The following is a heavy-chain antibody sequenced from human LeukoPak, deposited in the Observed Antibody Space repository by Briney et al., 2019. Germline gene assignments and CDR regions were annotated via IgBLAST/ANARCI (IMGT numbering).Heavy chain of an antibody. D-gene: IGHD6-13*01. J-gene: IGHJ5*02. Sequence: ASVKVSCKASGGTFSSYAISWVRQAPGQGLEWMEIINPSGGSTSYAQKFQGRVTVTRDMSTSTVYMELSSLRSEDTAVYYCARGTSSSWYHGWFDPWGQGTLVTVSS. CDR2: INPSGGST. V-gene: IGHV1-46*01. CDR3: ARGTSSSWYHGWFDP. CDR1: GGTFSSYA.